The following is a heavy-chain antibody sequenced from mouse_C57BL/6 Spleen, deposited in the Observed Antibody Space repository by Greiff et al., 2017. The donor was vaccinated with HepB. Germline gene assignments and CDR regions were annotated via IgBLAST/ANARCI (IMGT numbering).Heavy chain of an antibody. D-gene: IGHD2-4*01. Sequence: VQLQQSGAELVKPGASVKLSCKASGYTFTSYWMHWVKQRPGQGLEWIGMIHPNSGSTNYNEKFKSKATLTVDKSSSTAYMQLSSLTSEDSAVYYCAREDYDYDVLHWYFDVWGTGTTVTVSS. CDR2: IHPNSGST. V-gene: IGHV1-64*01. CDR3: AREDYDYDVLHWYFDV. J-gene: IGHJ1*03. CDR1: GYTFTSYW.